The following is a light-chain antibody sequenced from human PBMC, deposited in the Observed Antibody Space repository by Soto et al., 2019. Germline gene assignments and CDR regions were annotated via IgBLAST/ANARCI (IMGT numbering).Light chain of an antibody. CDR1: QSISSW. Sequence: IQMTQSPSTLSASLGDRLTMTCRASQSISSWLAWYQQRPGKAPKXLIFDAYSLESGVPSRFSGSGSGTEFTLTISSLQPDDFATYYCQQYNHYWTFGQGTKVDI. CDR3: QQYNHYWT. J-gene: IGKJ1*01. V-gene: IGKV1-5*01. CDR2: DAY.